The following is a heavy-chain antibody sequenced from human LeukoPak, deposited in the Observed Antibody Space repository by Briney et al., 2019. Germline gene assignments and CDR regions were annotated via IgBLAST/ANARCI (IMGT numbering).Heavy chain of an antibody. J-gene: IGHJ5*02. CDR3: ARYRSSSWLANWFDP. Sequence: SETLSLTCTVSGYSISSGYYWGWIRQPPGKGLEWIGSIYHSGSTYYNPSLKSRVTISVDTSKNQFSLKLSSVTAADTAVYYCARYRSSSWLANWFDPWGQGTLVTVSS. D-gene: IGHD6-13*01. V-gene: IGHV4-38-2*02. CDR1: GYSISSGYY. CDR2: IYHSGST.